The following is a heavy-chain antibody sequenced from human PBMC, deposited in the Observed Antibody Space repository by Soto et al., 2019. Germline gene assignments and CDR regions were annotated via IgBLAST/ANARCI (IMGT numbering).Heavy chain of an antibody. CDR1: GDSLSRGNYY. CDR3: ARHFVAVVIKGWGY. V-gene: IGHV4-39*01. Sequence: PSETLSLTCTVSGDSLSRGNYYWGWVRQPPGKGLEWIGSSSFTGNTFFNPSLKSRVNIFVDTSKNQFSLKLNSVTAADTAVYYCARHFVAVVIKGWGYWGQGKLVTVSS. D-gene: IGHD3-10*01. J-gene: IGHJ4*02. CDR2: SSFTGNT.